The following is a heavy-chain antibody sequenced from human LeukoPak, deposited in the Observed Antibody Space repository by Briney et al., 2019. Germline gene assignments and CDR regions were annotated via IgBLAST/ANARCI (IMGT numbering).Heavy chain of an antibody. J-gene: IGHJ3*02. CDR3: ARARDGYRWSWYLFSAFDI. Sequence: PSQILSLPRALSGDIVSSNSAAGHWIRQSPSRGLGWLERTYYRCNNYDDYARSVKIRLTINPDTSKNQMSLQLNSVTPEDTAVYYCARARDGYRWSWYLFSAFDIWGQGTMVTVSS. V-gene: IGHV6-1*01. CDR2: TYYRCNNYD. D-gene: IGHD6-13*01. CDR1: GDIVSSNSAA.